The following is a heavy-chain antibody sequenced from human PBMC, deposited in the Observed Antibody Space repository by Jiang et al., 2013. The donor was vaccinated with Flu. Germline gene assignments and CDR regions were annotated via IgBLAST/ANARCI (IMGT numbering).Heavy chain of an antibody. Sequence: QSGSELKKPGASVKVSCKASGYTFSNHTINWVRQAPGQGLEWMGWTNINTGHPTYAQGFTGRFVFSLDTSVTTAYLQIQSLKAEDTATYYCARGSRGYYGMDVVGPEGPRSPSPQ. J-gene: IGHJ6*01. CDR3: ARGSRGYYGMDV. D-gene: IGHD6-13*01. CDR1: GYTFSNHT. CDR2: TNINTGHP. V-gene: IGHV7-4-1*01.